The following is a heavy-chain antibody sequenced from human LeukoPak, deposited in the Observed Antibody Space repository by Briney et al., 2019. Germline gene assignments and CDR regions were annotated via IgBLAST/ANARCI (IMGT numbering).Heavy chain of an antibody. CDR3: ARDPGAYYYDSSGVFDY. V-gene: IGHV3-48*03. CDR2: ISSSGSTI. J-gene: IGHJ4*02. CDR1: GVTFRRLE. D-gene: IGHD3-22*01. Sequence: GGSLSLSCAPSGVTFRRLEITSGRRAASPGGKCVCYISSSGSTIYYADSVKGRFTISRDNAKNSLYLQMNSLRAEDTAVYYCARDPGAYYYDSSGVFDYWGQGTLVTVSS.